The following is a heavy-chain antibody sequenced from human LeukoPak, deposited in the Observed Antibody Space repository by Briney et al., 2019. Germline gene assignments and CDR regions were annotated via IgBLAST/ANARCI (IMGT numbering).Heavy chain of an antibody. Sequence: GGSLRLSCAASGFIVSTNYMSWVRQAPGKGLEWVSRISSSGGGGNTYYADSVKGRFTISRDNSKNTLYLQMNSLRAEDTAVYYCARRAGAYSHPYDYWGQGTLVTVSS. CDR1: GFIVSTNY. CDR2: ISSSGGGGNT. V-gene: IGHV3-53*01. CDR3: ARRAGAYSHPYDY. J-gene: IGHJ4*02. D-gene: IGHD4/OR15-4a*01.